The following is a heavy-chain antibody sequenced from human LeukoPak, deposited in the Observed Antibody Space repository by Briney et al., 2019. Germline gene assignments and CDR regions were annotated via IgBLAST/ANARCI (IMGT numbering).Heavy chain of an antibody. CDR3: ARDEASRYNWNDVASYYYYMDV. D-gene: IGHD1-1*01. CDR2: INPSGGST. CDR1: GYTFTSYY. Sequence: ASVKVSCKASGYTFTSYYMHWVRQAPGQGLEWMGIINPSGGSTSYAQKFQGRVTMTRDMSTSTVYMELSSLRSEDTAVYYCARDEASRYNWNDVASYYYYMDVWGKGTTVTISS. V-gene: IGHV1-46*01. J-gene: IGHJ6*03.